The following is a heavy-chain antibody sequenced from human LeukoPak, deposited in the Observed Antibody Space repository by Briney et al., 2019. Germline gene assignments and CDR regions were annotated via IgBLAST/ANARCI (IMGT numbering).Heavy chain of an antibody. CDR1: GGSISSYY. CDR3: ARVRGLAFDY. J-gene: IGHJ4*02. D-gene: IGHD3/OR15-3a*01. V-gene: IGHV4-59*01. Sequence: SETLSLTCTVSGGSISSYYWSWIRQSPGKGLEWIGFIYYSGNTNSNPSLKSRVTMSVDTSKNQFSLRLTSVTAADTAVYYCARVRGLAFDYWGQGTLVTVSS. CDR2: IYYSGNT.